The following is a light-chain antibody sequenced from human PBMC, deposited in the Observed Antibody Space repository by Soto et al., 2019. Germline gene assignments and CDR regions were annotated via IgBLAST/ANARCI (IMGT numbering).Light chain of an antibody. J-gene: IGLJ3*02. V-gene: IGLV2-23*02. CDR3: SSFAGSDNYWV. CDR1: STDVGSYNL. Sequence: QSVLTQAASVSGSPGQSITISCTGTSTDVGSYNLVSWYQQHPGRAPKLIICEVTERPSGVSDRFSGSKSGNTASLTISGLQPEDEADYYCSSFAGSDNYWVFGGGTKLTVL. CDR2: EVT.